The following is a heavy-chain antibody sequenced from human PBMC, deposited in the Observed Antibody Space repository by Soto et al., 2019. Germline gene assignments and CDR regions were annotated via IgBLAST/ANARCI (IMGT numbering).Heavy chain of an antibody. J-gene: IGHJ5*02. CDR2: IRSKSNSYAT. D-gene: IGHD2-2*01. CDR1: GFTFSGSA. V-gene: IGHV3-73*02. Sequence: EVQLVESGGGLVQPGGSLKLSCAASGFTFSGSAMHWVRQASGKGLEWVGRIRSKSNSYATAYAASVKGRFTISRDDSKNTASLQMNSLKSEDTAVYYCTRREGYCSSTNCPNWFDPWGQGTLVTVSS. CDR3: TRREGYCSSTNCPNWFDP.